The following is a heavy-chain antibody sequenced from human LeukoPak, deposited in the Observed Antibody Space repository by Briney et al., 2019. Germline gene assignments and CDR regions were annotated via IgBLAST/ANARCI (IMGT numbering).Heavy chain of an antibody. D-gene: IGHD1-26*01. CDR2: ISSSGSTI. CDR3: ARDPSGSHYDERFDP. J-gene: IGHJ5*02. Sequence: GGSLRLSCAASGFTFSDYYMSWIRQAPGKGLEWVSYISSSGSTIYYADSVKGRFTISSDNAKNSLYLQMNSLRAEDTAVYYCARDPSGSHYDERFDPWGQGTLVTVSS. CDR1: GFTFSDYY. V-gene: IGHV3-11*01.